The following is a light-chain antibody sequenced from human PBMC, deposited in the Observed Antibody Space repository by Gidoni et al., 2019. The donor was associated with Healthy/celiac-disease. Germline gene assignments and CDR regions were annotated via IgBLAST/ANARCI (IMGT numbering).Light chain of an antibody. J-gene: IGKJ2*03. CDR3: QQYNNWPRTSRVTYS. V-gene: IGKV3-15*01. Sequence: EIVMTQSPATLSVSPGERATLSCMASQSVSSTLAWYQQKPGQAPRLLIYGASTRATGIPARFSGSGSGTEFTLTISSLQSEDFAVYYCQQYNNWPRTSRVTYSFXXXTKLEIK. CDR2: GAS. CDR1: QSVSST.